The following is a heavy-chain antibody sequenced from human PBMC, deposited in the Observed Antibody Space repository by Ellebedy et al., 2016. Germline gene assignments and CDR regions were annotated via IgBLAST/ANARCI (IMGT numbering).Heavy chain of an antibody. V-gene: IGHV1-18*04. CDR1: GYPFTNYN. Sequence: ASVKVSCXASGYPFTNYNINWVRQAPGQGLEWMGWISGYNGYKKYAEKFQGRVTMTTITSTNTAYMELRSLRSDDTAFYYCARDCGGDCFSLGYWGQGTLVAVSS. CDR3: ARDCGGDCFSLGY. D-gene: IGHD2-21*02. J-gene: IGHJ4*02. CDR2: ISGYNGYK.